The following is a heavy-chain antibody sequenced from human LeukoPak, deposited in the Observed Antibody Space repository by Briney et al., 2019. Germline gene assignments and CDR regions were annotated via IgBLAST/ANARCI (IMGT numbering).Heavy chain of an antibody. J-gene: IGHJ4*02. CDR2: VSGDVDTT. Sequence: GGSLRLSCAASGFTFGNYAMNWVRQAPGKGLEWVSTVSGDVDTTFYADSVKGRFTISRDNSKNTLFLQMNSLRAEDTALYYCAKDVGYCSVASCYGFDFWGQGALVTVSS. D-gene: IGHD2-15*01. V-gene: IGHV3-23*01. CDR3: AKDVGYCSVASCYGFDF. CDR1: GFTFGNYA.